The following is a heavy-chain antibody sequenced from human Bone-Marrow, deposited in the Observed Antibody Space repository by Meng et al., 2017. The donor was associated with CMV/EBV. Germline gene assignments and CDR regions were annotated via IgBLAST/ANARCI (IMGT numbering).Heavy chain of an antibody. D-gene: IGHD3-3*02. J-gene: IGHJ5*02. V-gene: IGHV3-30*02. Sequence: GESLKISCAASGFTFSSYGMHWVRQAPGKGLEWVAFIRYDGSNKYYADSVKGRFTISRDNSKNTLYLQMNSLRAEDTAVYYCARITSFFGVANGWFDPWGQGTLVTVSS. CDR2: IRYDGSNK. CDR3: ARITSFFGVANGWFDP. CDR1: GFTFSSYG.